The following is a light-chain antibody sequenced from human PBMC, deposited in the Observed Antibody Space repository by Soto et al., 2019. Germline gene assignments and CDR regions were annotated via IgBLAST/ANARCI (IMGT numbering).Light chain of an antibody. CDR2: EVS. V-gene: IGLV2-14*03. CDR1: SSDVGGYNY. Sequence: QSALTQPASVSGSPGQSITISCTGTSSDVGGYNYVSWSQQHPGKAPKLLISEVSNRPSGVSNRFSASKSGNTAYLTISGLQADDEADYYCSSYTASSTLVFGTGTKLTVL. CDR3: SSYTASSTLV. J-gene: IGLJ1*01.